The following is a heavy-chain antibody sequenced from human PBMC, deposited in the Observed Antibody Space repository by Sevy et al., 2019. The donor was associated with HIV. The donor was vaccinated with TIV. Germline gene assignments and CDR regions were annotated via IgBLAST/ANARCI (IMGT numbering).Heavy chain of an antibody. CDR1: GFTFSDHY. V-gene: IGHV3-72*01. CDR3: ATHAGIAAAGRVFDY. J-gene: IGHJ4*02. CDR2: TRNKADGYTT. D-gene: IGHD6-13*01. Sequence: GGSLRLSCVASGFTFSDHYMEWVRQAPGKGLEWVGRTRNKADGYTTEYAGSVKGRFTISRDESKNSLYVQMNSLKAEDTAVYYWATHAGIAAAGRVFDYWGQGTLVTVSS.